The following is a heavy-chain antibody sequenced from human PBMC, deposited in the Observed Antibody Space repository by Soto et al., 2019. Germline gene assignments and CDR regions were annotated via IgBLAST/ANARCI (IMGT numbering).Heavy chain of an antibody. CDR2: IYYSGST. Sequence: SETLSLTCTVSGGSISSGGYYWSWIRQHPGKGLEWIGYIYYSGSTYYNPSLKSRVTISVDTSKNQFSLKLSSVTAADTAVYYCARDHSYGYVWFDPWGQGTLVTVS. CDR3: ARDHSYGYVWFDP. CDR1: GGSISSGGYY. V-gene: IGHV4-31*03. D-gene: IGHD5-18*01. J-gene: IGHJ5*02.